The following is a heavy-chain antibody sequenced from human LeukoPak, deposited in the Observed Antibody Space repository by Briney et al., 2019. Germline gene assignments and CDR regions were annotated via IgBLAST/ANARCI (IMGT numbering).Heavy chain of an antibody. J-gene: IGHJ4*02. CDR2: INPSGDST. Sequence: GASVRVSCKASGYTFTRYYIHWVRQAPGQGLEWMGTINPSGDSTGYAQKFQGRVTMTRDTSTSTVYMELSSLTSEDTAVYYCARAPGYGGNSDYWGQGTLVTVSS. CDR1: GYTFTRYY. V-gene: IGHV1-46*01. CDR3: ARAPGYGGNSDY. D-gene: IGHD4-23*01.